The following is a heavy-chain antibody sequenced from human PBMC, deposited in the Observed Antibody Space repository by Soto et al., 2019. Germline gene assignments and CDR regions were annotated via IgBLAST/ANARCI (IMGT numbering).Heavy chain of an antibody. V-gene: IGHV4-34*01. CDR1: GGSFRHYY. CDR3: ARAERFPRSWFDP. CDR2: VNHRGEA. D-gene: IGHD3-10*01. Sequence: PSETLSLTCGVYGGSFRHYYRIWVRQPPGKGLEWIGEVNHRGEATYNPSLQSRVSISLDTSNNHFSLKMTSVTAADTAIYFWARAERFPRSWFDPWGQGTQVTVSS. J-gene: IGHJ5*02.